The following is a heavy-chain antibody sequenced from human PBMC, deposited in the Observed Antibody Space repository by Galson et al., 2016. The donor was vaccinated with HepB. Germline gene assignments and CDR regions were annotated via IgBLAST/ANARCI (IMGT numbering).Heavy chain of an antibody. D-gene: IGHD5-24*01. CDR2: ISGSGGST. V-gene: IGHV3-23*01. J-gene: IGHJ3*02. Sequence: SLRLSCAGTGFTFSTYAMSWVRQAPGKGLEWVSAISGSGGSTYYADSVKGRFTISRDNSKNTLYLQMNSLRAEDTAVYYCAKDDDDYNDAFDIWGQGTMVTVSS. CDR3: AKDDDDYNDAFDI. CDR1: GFTFSTYA.